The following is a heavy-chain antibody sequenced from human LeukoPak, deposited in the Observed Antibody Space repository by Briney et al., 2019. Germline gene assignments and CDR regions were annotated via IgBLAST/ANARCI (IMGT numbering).Heavy chain of an antibody. CDR1: GGSISSGSYY. CDR2: IYTSGST. Sequence: PSQTLSLTCTVSGGSISSGSYYWSWIRQPAGKGLEWIGRIYTSGSTNYNPSLKSRVTISVDTSKNQFSLKLSSVTAADTAVYYCARDYYGSGSYYNYLGINYYYYYYMDVWGKGTTVTISS. V-gene: IGHV4-61*02. CDR3: ARDYYGSGSYYNYLGINYYYYYYMDV. J-gene: IGHJ6*03. D-gene: IGHD3-10*01.